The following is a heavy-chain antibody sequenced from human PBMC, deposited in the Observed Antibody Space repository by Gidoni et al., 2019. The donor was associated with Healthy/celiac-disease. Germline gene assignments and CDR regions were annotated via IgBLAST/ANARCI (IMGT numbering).Heavy chain of an antibody. V-gene: IGHV3-48*02. D-gene: IGHD3-22*01. CDR2: ISSSSSTI. CDR1: GFTFSSYS. CDR3: ARDNYYDSSGYLTDGMDV. Sequence: EVQLVESGGGLVQPGGSLRLSCAASGFTFSSYSMNWVRQAPGKGLEWVSYISSSSSTIYYADSVKGRFTISRDNAKNSLYLQMNSLRDEDTAVYYCARDNYYDSSGYLTDGMDVWGQGTTVTVSS. J-gene: IGHJ6*02.